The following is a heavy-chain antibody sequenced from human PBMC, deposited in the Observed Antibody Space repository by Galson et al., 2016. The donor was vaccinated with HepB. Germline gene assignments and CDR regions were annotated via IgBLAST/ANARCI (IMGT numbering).Heavy chain of an antibody. CDR3: ARDGDVPSDYYDSSGRGYFDY. J-gene: IGHJ4*02. D-gene: IGHD3-22*01. CDR1: GFRFSGYA. CDR2: ISYDGSKK. Sequence: SLRLSCAASGFRFSGYAMHWVRQAPGKGLEWVAVISYDGSKKYYADSVKGRFTISRDNSKNTLYLQMKSLRAEDTAVYYCARDGDVPSDYYDSSGRGYFDYWGQGTLVSVSS. V-gene: IGHV3-30*04.